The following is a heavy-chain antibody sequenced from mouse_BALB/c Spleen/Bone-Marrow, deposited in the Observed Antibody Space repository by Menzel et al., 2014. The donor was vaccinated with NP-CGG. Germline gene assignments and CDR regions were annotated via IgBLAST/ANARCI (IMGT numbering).Heavy chain of an antibody. CDR1: GYTFTSYW. J-gene: IGHJ3*01. CDR3: TRVNEYGRAWFAY. D-gene: IGHD5-2*01. CDR2: IYPVSGST. Sequence: LQQSGSELVRPGASVKLSCKASGYTFTSYWMHWVKRRPGQGLEWIGNIYPVSGSTNYDEKFKSKATLTVDTSSSTAYMQLSSLTSEDSAVYYCTRVNEYGRAWFAYWGQGTLVTVSA. V-gene: IGHV1S22*01.